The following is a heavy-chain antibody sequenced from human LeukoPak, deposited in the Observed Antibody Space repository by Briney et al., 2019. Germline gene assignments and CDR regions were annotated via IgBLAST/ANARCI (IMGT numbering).Heavy chain of an antibody. J-gene: IGHJ5*02. D-gene: IGHD4-17*01. Sequence: LRLSCAASGFTFSDHYMDWIRQPPGKGLEWIGYIYDSGSTKYNPSLKSRVTFSVDTSKNLFSLKLTSLTAADTAVYYCATCRDEFGDYGFTSWGQGTLVTVSS. CDR1: GFTFSDHY. CDR2: IYDSGST. CDR3: ATCRDEFGDYGFTS. V-gene: IGHV4-59*11.